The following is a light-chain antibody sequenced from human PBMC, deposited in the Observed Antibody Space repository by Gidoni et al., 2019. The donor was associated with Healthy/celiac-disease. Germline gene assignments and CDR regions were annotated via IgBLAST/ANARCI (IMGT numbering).Light chain of an antibody. CDR2: WAS. J-gene: IGKJ2*01. CDR3: QQYYSTPRKT. CDR1: QSVLYSSNNKNY. V-gene: IGKV4-1*01. Sequence: DIVMTQSPDSLAVSLGERATINCKSSQSVLYSSNNKNYLAWYQQKPGQPPKLLMYWASTRESGVPDRVSGSGSGTDFTLTISSLQAEDVAVYYCQQYYSTPRKTFXQXTKLEIK.